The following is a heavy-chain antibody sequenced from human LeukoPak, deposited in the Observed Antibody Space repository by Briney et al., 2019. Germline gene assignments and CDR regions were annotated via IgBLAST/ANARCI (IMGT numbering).Heavy chain of an antibody. Sequence: PGGSLRLSCAASGFTFSSYEMNWVRQAPGKGLEWVSYISSSGSTIYYADSVKGRFTVSRDNAKNSLYLQMNSLRAEDTAVYYCARGVAAAGFYYYYYMDVWGKGTTVTVSS. CDR3: ARGVAAAGFYYYYYMDV. CDR1: GFTFSSYE. CDR2: ISSSGSTI. J-gene: IGHJ6*03. D-gene: IGHD6-13*01. V-gene: IGHV3-48*03.